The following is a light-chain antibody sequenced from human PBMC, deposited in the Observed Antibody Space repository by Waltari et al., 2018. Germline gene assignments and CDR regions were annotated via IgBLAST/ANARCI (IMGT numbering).Light chain of an antibody. Sequence: DIVLTQSPASLSVPLGERATITCTSSPSVSLLSREKNFLAWYQQKSRQTPKLLIYWAGVRESGVPDRFSGSGSGTNFTLTISSLQAEDAAVYYCQQYSTSPFTFGPGTTVEI. CDR1: PSVSLLSREKNF. CDR2: WAG. V-gene: IGKV4-1*01. CDR3: QQYSTSPFT. J-gene: IGKJ3*01.